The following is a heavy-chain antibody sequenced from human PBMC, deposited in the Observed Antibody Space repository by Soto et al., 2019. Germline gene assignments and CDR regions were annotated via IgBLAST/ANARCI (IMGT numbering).Heavy chain of an antibody. CDR2: MYQSGST. V-gene: IGHV4-30-2*01. CDR1: GVSINSGDYS. J-gene: IGHJ4*03. CDR3: ARAKNWDAYDV. Sequence: SETLSLTCTFSGVSINSGDYSWSWIRQPSGKGLEWIGYMYQSGSTFYNPSLKSRVTISIDRSENRFSLDLNSVTAADTAVYYYARAKNWDAYDVWGQGTLVTVSS. D-gene: IGHD3-16*01.